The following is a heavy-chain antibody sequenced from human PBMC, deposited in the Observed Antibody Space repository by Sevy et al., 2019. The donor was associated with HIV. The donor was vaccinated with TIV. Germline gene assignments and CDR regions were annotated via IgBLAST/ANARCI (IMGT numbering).Heavy chain of an antibody. Sequence: SETLSLTCSVSGGSISSHYWSWIRQPAGEGVEWIGRIDTSGGTNYNPSLKTRVTMSIDTSKNQFSLRLRSVTAADTAVYYCARYNFWSGHYDYFDYWGPGALVTVSS. CDR2: IDTSGGT. D-gene: IGHD3-3*01. V-gene: IGHV4-4*07. CDR1: GGSISSHY. CDR3: ARYNFWSGHYDYFDY. J-gene: IGHJ4*02.